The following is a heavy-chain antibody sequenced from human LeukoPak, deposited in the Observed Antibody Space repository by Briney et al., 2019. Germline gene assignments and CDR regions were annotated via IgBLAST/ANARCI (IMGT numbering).Heavy chain of an antibody. D-gene: IGHD5/OR15-5a*01. Sequence: SQTLSLTCAISGDSVSSPSVTWDWIRHSPSRGLEWLGRTYFRSKWSNDYAVAVRGRITISSDTSKNQYSLHLNSVTPEDTAVYYRARMSYNAFHIWGQGTLVTVSS. J-gene: IGHJ3*02. CDR1: GDSVSSPSVT. CDR2: TYFRSKWSN. V-gene: IGHV6-1*01. CDR3: ARMSYNAFHI.